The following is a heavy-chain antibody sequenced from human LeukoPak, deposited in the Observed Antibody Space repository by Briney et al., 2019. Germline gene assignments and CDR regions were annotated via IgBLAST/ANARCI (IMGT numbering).Heavy chain of an antibody. J-gene: IGHJ5*02. CDR2: IYYSGST. D-gene: IGHD2-2*01. CDR1: GGSISSGDYY. V-gene: IGHV4-30-4*08. Sequence: SETLSLTCTVSGGSISSGDYYWSWIRQPPGKGLEWIGYIYYSGSTYYNPSLKSRVTISVDTSKNQFSLKLSSVTAADTAVYYCARGDIVVVPAANGFDPWGQGALVTVSS. CDR3: ARGDIVVVPAANGFDP.